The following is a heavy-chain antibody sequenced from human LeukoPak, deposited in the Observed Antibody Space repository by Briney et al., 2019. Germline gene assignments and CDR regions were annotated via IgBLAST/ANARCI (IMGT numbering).Heavy chain of an antibody. Sequence: SETLSLTCTVSGGSFISGDCFWSWIRQPPGKGLEWIGYIYYSGSTYYNPSLRSRVTISVDTSKNQISLKLSSVTAADTAVYYCARSAFGSGSSYFDYWGQGTLVTVSS. J-gene: IGHJ4*02. CDR1: GGSFISGDCF. CDR3: ARSAFGSGSSYFDY. CDR2: IYYSGST. V-gene: IGHV4-30-4*01. D-gene: IGHD3-10*01.